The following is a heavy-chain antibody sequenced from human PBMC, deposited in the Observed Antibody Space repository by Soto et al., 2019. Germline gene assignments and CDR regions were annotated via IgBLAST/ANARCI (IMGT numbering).Heavy chain of an antibody. D-gene: IGHD2-21*02. J-gene: IGHJ4*02. V-gene: IGHV4-31*03. CDR2: IYYSGST. CDR3: ARFRSGFRGYCGGDCPPAAGSYGY. Sequence: QVQLQESGPGLVKPSQTLSLTCTVSGGSISSGGYYWSWIRQHPGKGLEWIGYIYYSGSTYYNPSLKRRVNLAVDTSTTPVALKLRSVTAADTAVYYCARFRSGFRGYCGGDCPPAAGSYGYWGQGTLVTVSS. CDR1: GGSISSGGYY.